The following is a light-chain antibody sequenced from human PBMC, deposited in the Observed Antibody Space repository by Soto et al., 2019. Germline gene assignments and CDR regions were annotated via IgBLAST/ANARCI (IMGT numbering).Light chain of an antibody. CDR1: QSINSN. Sequence: IVMTQSPATLSASPGERATLSCRASQSINSNLAWYQQKPGQAPRLLMFRASIRATGFPARFSGSGSGTEFNITIGSLQSEDSAIYYCQQYNNWPRATFGGGTKVEIK. J-gene: IGKJ4*01. CDR2: RAS. V-gene: IGKV3-15*01. CDR3: QQYNNWPRAT.